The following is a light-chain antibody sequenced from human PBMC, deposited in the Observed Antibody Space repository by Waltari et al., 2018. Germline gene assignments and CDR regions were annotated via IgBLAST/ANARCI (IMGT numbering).Light chain of an antibody. CDR3: QQYYSTLYT. V-gene: IGKV4-1*01. CDR2: WAS. CDR1: QSVLYSSNNKNY. Sequence: DIVMTQSPDSLAVSLGERATINCKSSQSVLYSSNNKNYLAWYQQKPGQRPKLLIYWASTRESGVPDRFSGSGSWTDFTLTISSLQAEDVAVYYCQQYYSTLYTFGQGTKLEIK. J-gene: IGKJ2*01.